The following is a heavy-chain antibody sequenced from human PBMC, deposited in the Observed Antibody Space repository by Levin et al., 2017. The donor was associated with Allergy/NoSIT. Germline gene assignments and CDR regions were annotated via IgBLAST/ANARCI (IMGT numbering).Heavy chain of an antibody. CDR3: GRRRSGYYDVIDY. Sequence: WASVKVSCKASEYSFTDYYIHWVRQAPGQGLEWMGWINPFSGGTKYAQKFQGRVTVTGDTAISTVYMEMSSLRSDDTAVYYCGRRRSGYYDVIDYWGQGTLVTV. CDR2: INPFSGGT. D-gene: IGHD3-3*01. CDR1: EYSFTDYY. V-gene: IGHV1-2*02. J-gene: IGHJ4*02.